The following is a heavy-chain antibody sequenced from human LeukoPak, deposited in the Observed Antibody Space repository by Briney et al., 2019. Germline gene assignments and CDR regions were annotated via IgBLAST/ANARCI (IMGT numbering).Heavy chain of an antibody. Sequence: SETLSLTCTVSGGSITSYYWNWIRQPPGKGLEWIGYIYYSGSTNYNPSLKSRVTISVDTSKNQFSLKLSSVTAADTAVYYCARGVNGSGSYFLWYYYMDVWGKGTTVTISS. J-gene: IGHJ6*03. V-gene: IGHV4-59*01. D-gene: IGHD3-10*01. CDR2: IYYSGST. CDR3: ARGVNGSGSYFLWYYYMDV. CDR1: GGSITSYY.